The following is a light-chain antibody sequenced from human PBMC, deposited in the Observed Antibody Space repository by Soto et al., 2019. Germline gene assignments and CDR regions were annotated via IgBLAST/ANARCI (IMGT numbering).Light chain of an antibody. CDR2: DAS. CDR3: EQYDNRPPWT. J-gene: IGKJ1*01. V-gene: IGKV1-33*01. Sequence: DIQMTQSPSSLSASVGDRVTITCQASQDISNYLNWYQQKPGKAPKLLIYDASNLETGVPSRFIGSGSGTDFTFTISSLQPEDIATYYCEQYDNRPPWTFGQGTKVDIK. CDR1: QDISNY.